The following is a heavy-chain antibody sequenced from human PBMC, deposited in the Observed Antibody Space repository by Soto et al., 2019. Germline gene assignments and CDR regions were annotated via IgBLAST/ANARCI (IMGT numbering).Heavy chain of an antibody. D-gene: IGHD3-16*02. CDR1: GFTFSSYA. CDR3: ARITIDYDYVWGIYRTQGDYFYH. Sequence: GGSLTLSCAASGFTFSSYAMYWVRLAPGKGMAWEALISYDGSNKYYADSVKGRFTISRDNSKNTLYLQMNSLRAEDTAVYYCARITIDYDYVWGIYRTQGDYFYHWGQGTLVTVSS. J-gene: IGHJ4*02. V-gene: IGHV3-30-3*01. CDR2: ISYDGSNK.